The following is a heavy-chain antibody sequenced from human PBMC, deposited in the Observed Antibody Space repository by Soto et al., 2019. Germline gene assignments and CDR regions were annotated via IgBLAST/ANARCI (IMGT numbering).Heavy chain of an antibody. V-gene: IGHV3-30-3*01. CDR2: RSYTGANH. CDR3: SRDEFLYSRGAYYDP. D-gene: IGHD3-16*01. Sequence: QVRLVESGGGAVQPGDSLRLSCDTSGFTFSTYALHWVRQTPGKGLDCVAFRSYTGANHYYAASVKGRFTVSRNNSKNIASVQVTSLKPEDSAVYYRSRDEFLYSRGAYYDPWGQGTLVTVSS. CDR1: GFTFSTYA. J-gene: IGHJ5*02.